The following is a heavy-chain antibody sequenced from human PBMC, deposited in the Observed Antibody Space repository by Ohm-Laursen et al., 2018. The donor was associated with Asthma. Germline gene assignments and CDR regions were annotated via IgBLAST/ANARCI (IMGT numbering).Heavy chain of an antibody. V-gene: IGHV5-51*01. CDR2: IFPATSDR. CDR3: ARQSFIVAAPDF. Sequence: ESLRISCKGSGYSFTNSWIAWVRQIPGQGLEWMGVIFPATSDRRYNTSFGGQVTISADKSVPAAYLQLSTLKASDTAIYYCARQSFIVAAPDFWGQGTQVTVSS. D-gene: IGHD3-16*02. CDR1: GYSFTNSW. J-gene: IGHJ4*02.